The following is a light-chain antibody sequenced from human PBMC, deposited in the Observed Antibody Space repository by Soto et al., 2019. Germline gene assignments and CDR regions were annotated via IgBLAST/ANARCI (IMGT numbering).Light chain of an antibody. J-gene: IGKJ1*01. CDR2: KAS. V-gene: IGKV1-5*03. CDR1: QSIGDW. CDR3: QHYDSYSPAWT. Sequence: DIQMTQSPSTLSASVGDRVSITCRASQSIGDWLAWYQQKPGKAPKLLIYKASNLQSGVPSRFSGSVSGTDFTLTISSLQPDDFATYYCQHYDSYSPAWTFGQVTKVDIK.